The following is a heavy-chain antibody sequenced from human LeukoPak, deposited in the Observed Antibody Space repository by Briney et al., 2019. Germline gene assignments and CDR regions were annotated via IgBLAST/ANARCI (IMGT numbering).Heavy chain of an antibody. D-gene: IGHD2-8*01. V-gene: IGHV1-18*01. J-gene: IGHJ4*02. CDR1: GYTFTSYG. Sequence: GASVKVSCKASGYTFTSYGISWVRQAPGQGLEWMGWISAYNGNTNYAQKLQGRVTMTTDTSTSTAYMELRSLRSDDPAVYYCAGSLGYCTSNVCYLKYWGQGTLVTVSS. CDR3: AGSLGYCTSNVCYLKY. CDR2: ISAYNGNT.